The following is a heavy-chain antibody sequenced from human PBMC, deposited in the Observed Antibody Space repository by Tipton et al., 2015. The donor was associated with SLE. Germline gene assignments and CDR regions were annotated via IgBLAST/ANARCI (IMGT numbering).Heavy chain of an antibody. CDR1: GFTFDDYA. D-gene: IGHD5-18*01. CDR2: ISWNSGSI. CDR3: AKDARGYSYGEPDY. Sequence: SLRLSCAASGFTFDDYAMHWVRQAPGKGLEWVSGISWNSGSIGYVDSVKGRFTISRDNAKNSLYLQMNSLRAEDTALYYCAKDARGYSYGEPDYWGQGTLVTVSS. V-gene: IGHV3-9*01. J-gene: IGHJ4*02.